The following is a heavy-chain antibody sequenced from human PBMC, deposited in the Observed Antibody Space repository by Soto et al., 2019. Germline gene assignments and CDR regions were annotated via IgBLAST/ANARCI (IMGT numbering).Heavy chain of an antibody. Sequence: PGGSLRLSCAASGFTFSSYWMSWVRQAPGKGLEWVANIKQDGSEKYYVDSVKGRFTISRDNAKNSLYLQMNSLRAEDTAVYYCARDLRYDSSGYYSNYYGMDVWGQGTTVTVSS. J-gene: IGHJ6*02. V-gene: IGHV3-7*05. CDR1: GFTFSSYW. CDR2: IKQDGSEK. CDR3: ARDLRYDSSGYYSNYYGMDV. D-gene: IGHD3-22*01.